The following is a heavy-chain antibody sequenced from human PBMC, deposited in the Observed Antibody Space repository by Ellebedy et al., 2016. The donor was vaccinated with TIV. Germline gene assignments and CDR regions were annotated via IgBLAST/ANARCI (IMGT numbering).Heavy chain of an antibody. CDR1: GGTFSSYE. D-gene: IGHD3-22*01. V-gene: IGHV1-69*04. CDR3: SRRFYDSGGNYVNWYFDL. J-gene: IGHJ2*01. Sequence: AASVKVSCKASGGTFSSYEINWERQAPGQGLEWMGRIIPMLGIPNYAQKFQGRVTFTADKSTSTAYMELSSLRSEDTAVYYCSRRFYDSGGNYVNWYFDLWGRGTLVTVSS. CDR2: IIPMLGIP.